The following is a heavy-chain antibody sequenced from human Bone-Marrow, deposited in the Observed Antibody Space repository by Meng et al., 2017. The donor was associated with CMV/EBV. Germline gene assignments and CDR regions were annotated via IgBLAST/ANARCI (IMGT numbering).Heavy chain of an antibody. J-gene: IGHJ4*02. Sequence: SEILSLTCAVYGGSFSGYYWSWIRQPPGKGLEWIGEINHSGSTNYNPSLKSRVTISVDTSKNQFSLKLSSVTAADTAVYYCARGDCSSTSCYYDRFFDYWGQGTLVTVSS. V-gene: IGHV4-34*01. CDR2: INHSGST. CDR3: ARGDCSSTSCYYDRFFDY. CDR1: GGSFSGYY. D-gene: IGHD2-2*01.